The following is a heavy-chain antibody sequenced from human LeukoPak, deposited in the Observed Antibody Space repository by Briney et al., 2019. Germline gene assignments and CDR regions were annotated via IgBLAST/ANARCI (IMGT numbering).Heavy chain of an antibody. J-gene: IGHJ4*02. CDR1: GYTFTTYT. V-gene: IGHV1-3*03. CDR2: INAGNGNT. D-gene: IGHD1-26*01. CDR3: AREGGEWELLRTFDY. Sequence: ASVEVSCKASGYTFTTYTIHWVRQAPGQRLEWMGWINAGNGNTKYSQEFQDRVTITRDTSASTAYMELSSLRSEDTAVYYCAREGGEWELLRTFDYWGQGTLVTVSS.